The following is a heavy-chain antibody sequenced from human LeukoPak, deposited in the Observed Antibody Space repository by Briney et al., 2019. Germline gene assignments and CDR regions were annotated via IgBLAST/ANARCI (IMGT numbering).Heavy chain of an antibody. CDR3: AREEWFRELFRYYMAV. CDR1: GFTFSSYE. V-gene: IGHV3-48*03. CDR2: ISSSGSTI. D-gene: IGHD3-10*01. J-gene: IGHJ6*03. Sequence: PVGSLRLSCAASGFTFSSYEMNWVRQAPGKGLEWVSYISSSGSTIYYADSVKGRFTISRDNAKNSLYLQMNSLRAEDTAGYYCAREEWFRELFRYYMAVWGKGTTVTVSS.